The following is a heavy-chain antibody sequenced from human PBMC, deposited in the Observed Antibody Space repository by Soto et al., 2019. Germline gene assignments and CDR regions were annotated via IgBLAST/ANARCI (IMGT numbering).Heavy chain of an antibody. D-gene: IGHD6-13*01. J-gene: IGHJ4*02. Sequence: QVQLQESGPGLVKPSETLSLTCAVSGASITYYYWNWIRQPPGRGLEWIVSFSSTGSTVYNPPLTSRATISLDTSKNPFSLTLNSVTAADTAVYYCARGGGSPYHNHEFDFWGQGTLVTVSS. CDR3: ARGGGSPYHNHEFDF. CDR1: GASITYYY. V-gene: IGHV4-59*01. CDR2: FSSTGST.